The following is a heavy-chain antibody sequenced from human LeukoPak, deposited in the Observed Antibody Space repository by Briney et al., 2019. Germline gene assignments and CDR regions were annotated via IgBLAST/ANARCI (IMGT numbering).Heavy chain of an antibody. CDR2: INQDGSEK. J-gene: IGHJ4*02. V-gene: IGHV3-7*04. CDR3: ATDLYY. Sequence: TGGSLRLSCAASGFTFRIYWMSWVRQVLGKGLEWVANINQDGSEKNYVDSVKGRFTISRGNIKNSLYLQMNSLRAEDTAVYYCATDLYYWGQGTLVTVSS. CDR1: GFTFRIYW. D-gene: IGHD2-15*01.